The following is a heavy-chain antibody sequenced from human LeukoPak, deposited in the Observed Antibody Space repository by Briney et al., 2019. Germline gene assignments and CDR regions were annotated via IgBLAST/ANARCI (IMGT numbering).Heavy chain of an antibody. CDR2: FNHSGST. CDR1: GGSFSVYS. J-gene: IGHJ3*02. CDR3: ARVSPLRWQTPERAFDI. Sequence: SETLSLTCAVYGGSFSVYSWVWFPRPPGRGWEGLGEFNHSGSTNYNPSLKSRVTISVDTSKHQFSLKLSSVTAADTAVYYCARVSPLRWQTPERAFDIWGQGTMVTVSS. D-gene: IGHD2-21*01. V-gene: IGHV4-34*01.